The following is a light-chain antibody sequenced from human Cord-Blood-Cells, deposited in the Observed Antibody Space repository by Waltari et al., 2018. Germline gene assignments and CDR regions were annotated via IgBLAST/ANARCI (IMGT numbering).Light chain of an antibody. CDR2: GAS. Sequence: EIVMTQSPVTLSVSPGERATLSCRASQSVSSNLAWYQQKPGQDPRLLIYGASTRATGIPARFSGSGSGTEFTLTISSLQSEDFAVYYCQQYNNWPFTFGPGTKVDIK. CDR1: QSVSSN. J-gene: IGKJ3*01. CDR3: QQYNNWPFT. V-gene: IGKV3-15*01.